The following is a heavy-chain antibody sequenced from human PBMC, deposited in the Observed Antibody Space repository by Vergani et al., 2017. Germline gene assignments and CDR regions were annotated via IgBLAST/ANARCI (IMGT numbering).Heavy chain of an antibody. V-gene: IGHV4-59*01. J-gene: IGHJ2*01. Sequence: QVQLQESGPGLVKPSETLSLTCTVSGGSISSYYWSWIRQPPGKGLEWIGYIYYSGSTNYNPSLKSRVTISVDTSKNQFSLKLSSVTAADTAVYYCARVERDMKPREGWYFDLWGRGTLVTVSS. D-gene: IGHD1-1*01. CDR3: ARVERDMKPREGWYFDL. CDR1: GGSISSYY. CDR2: IYYSGST.